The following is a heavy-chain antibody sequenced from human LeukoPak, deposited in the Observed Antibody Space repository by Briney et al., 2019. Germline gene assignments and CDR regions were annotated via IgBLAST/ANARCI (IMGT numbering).Heavy chain of an antibody. V-gene: IGHV3-30*18. Sequence: GGSLRLSCAASGFTFSSYGMHWVRQAPGKGLEWVAVISYDGSNKYYADSVKGRFTISRDNSKNTLYLQMNSLRAEDTAVYYCAKDRADIWGQGTMVTVSS. J-gene: IGHJ3*02. D-gene: IGHD3-10*01. CDR1: GFTFSSYG. CDR2: ISYDGSNK. CDR3: AKDRADI.